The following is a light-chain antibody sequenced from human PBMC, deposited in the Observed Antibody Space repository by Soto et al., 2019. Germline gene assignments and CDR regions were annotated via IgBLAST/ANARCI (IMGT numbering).Light chain of an antibody. J-gene: IGLJ1*01. V-gene: IGLV3-21*02. CDR3: QVWDSRSDHYV. CDR1: NIGGKS. CDR2: DDS. Sequence: SYELTQPPSVSVAPGQTASITCGGDNIGGKSVHWYQQKPGQAPVLVVYDDSDRPSGIPERFSGSNSGDTATLTLSRVEVGDEADYYCQVWDSRSDHYVFGTGTKVTVL.